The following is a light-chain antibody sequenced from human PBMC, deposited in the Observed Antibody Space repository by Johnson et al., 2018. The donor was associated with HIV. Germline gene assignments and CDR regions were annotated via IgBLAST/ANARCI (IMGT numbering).Light chain of an antibody. CDR2: DNN. J-gene: IGLJ1*01. V-gene: IGLV1-51*01. CDR1: SSNIGRNY. CDR3: GTWDSSLSARYV. Sequence: QSVLTQPPSVSAAPGQKVTISCSGSSSNIGRNYVSWYQQLPGTAPKLLIFDNNKRPSGIPDRFSASKSGTSATLGITGLQTGDEADYYCGTWDSSLSARYVFGTGTKVTVL.